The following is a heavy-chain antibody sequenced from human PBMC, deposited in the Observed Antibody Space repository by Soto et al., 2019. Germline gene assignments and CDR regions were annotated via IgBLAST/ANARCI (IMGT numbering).Heavy chain of an antibody. Sequence: QVQLVQSGAEVKKPGASVKVSCKASGYTFTSYAMHWVRQAPGQRLEWMGWINAGNGNTKYSQKFQGRVTITRDTSASTAYMELSSLRSEDTAVYYCAREPVAARRKGAFDIWGQGTMVTVSS. CDR2: INAGNGNT. V-gene: IGHV1-3*01. J-gene: IGHJ3*02. D-gene: IGHD6-6*01. CDR3: AREPVAARRKGAFDI. CDR1: GYTFTSYA.